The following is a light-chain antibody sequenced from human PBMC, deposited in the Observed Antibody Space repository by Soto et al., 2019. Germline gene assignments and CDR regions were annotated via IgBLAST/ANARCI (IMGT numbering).Light chain of an antibody. CDR3: AAWDDRLRGLYV. J-gene: IGLJ1*01. V-gene: IGLV1-47*01. Sequence: QSVLTQPPSASGTPGQRVTISCSGSSSNIGTNYVYWYQPLPGTAPKLLIYRNNQRPSGVPDRFSGSKSGTSASLAISGLRSEDEADYYCAAWDDRLRGLYVFGIGTTVTVL. CDR1: SSNIGTNY. CDR2: RNN.